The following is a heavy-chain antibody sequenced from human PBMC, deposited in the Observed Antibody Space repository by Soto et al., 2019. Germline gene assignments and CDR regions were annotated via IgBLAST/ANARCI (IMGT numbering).Heavy chain of an antibody. D-gene: IGHD6-19*01. V-gene: IGHV1-69*02. J-gene: IGHJ5*01. Sequence: QAQLVQSGAAVKKPGSSVKVSCKASRRPFSSYTISWLRQAPGQGHEWMGRIIPILGIANYAQKFQGSVTITADKSTSTAYMELSSLRSEDTAVYSYATRMSSGWFDYWGQGTLVTVSS. CDR2: IIPILGIA. CDR3: ATRMSSGWFDY. CDR1: RRPFSSYT.